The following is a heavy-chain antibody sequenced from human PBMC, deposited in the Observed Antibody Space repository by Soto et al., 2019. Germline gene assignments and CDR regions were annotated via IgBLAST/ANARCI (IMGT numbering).Heavy chain of an antibody. Sequence: QVQLVQSGAEVKKPGSSVKVSCKTSGGTFSSYAISWVRQAPGQGLEWMGGIIPIFGTANYARKFQGRVNIAADKSTSTGYMELSSLRSEDTAVYYSARDRGRGREQGDASDIWGQGTMVTVS. V-gene: IGHV1-69*06. CDR1: GGTFSSYA. CDR3: ARDRGRGREQGDASDI. D-gene: IGHD1-26*01. J-gene: IGHJ3*02. CDR2: IIPIFGTA.